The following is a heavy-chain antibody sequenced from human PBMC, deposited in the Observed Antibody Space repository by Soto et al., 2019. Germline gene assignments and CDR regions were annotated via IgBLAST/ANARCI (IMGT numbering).Heavy chain of an antibody. J-gene: IGHJ6*02. D-gene: IGHD6-6*01. CDR1: GFTFSNYN. V-gene: IGHV3-21*01. CDR3: ARNESSNFYGMDV. Sequence: EVQLVESGGGLVKPGGSLRLSCEASGFTFSNYNMNWVRQAPGKGLEWVSSISSSGCSINYADSVKGRFSISRDNAQNSLHLQMNNLRADDTAVYYCARNESSNFYGMDVWGQGTTVTVSS. CDR2: ISSSGCSI.